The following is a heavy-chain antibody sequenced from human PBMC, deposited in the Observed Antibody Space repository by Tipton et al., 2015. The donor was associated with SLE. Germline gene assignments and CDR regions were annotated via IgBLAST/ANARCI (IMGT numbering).Heavy chain of an antibody. CDR1: GGSFSGYY. D-gene: IGHD3-3*01. V-gene: IGHV3-11*04. CDR3: ARDFWSGPSIEYFQH. Sequence: LSLTCAVYGGSFSGYYWNWIRQPPGKGLEWISYISSGGTIIYYADSVKGRFTIARDNAKNSLSLQMSSLRAEDTAVYYCARDFWSGPSIEYFQHWGQGTLVIVSS. J-gene: IGHJ1*01. CDR2: ISSGGTII.